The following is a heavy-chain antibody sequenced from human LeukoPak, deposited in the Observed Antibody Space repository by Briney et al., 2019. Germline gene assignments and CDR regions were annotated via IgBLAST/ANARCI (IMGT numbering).Heavy chain of an antibody. D-gene: IGHD2-15*01. V-gene: IGHV5-51*01. CDR1: GYSFSSYW. CDR2: IYPGDSETIT. CDR3: AKSSPRGYGAFDI. J-gene: IGHJ3*02. Sequence: KAGESLKISCQGSGYSFSSYWIGWVRQMPGKGLEWMGIIYPGDSETITRDSPSFQGQVTISVDKSISTDFLQWSSLKASDTAMYYCAKSSPRGYGAFDIWGQGTMVTVSS.